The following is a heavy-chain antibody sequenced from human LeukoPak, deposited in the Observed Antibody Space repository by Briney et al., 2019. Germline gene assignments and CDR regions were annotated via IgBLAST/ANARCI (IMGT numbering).Heavy chain of an antibody. Sequence: SETLSLTCAVCGGSFSGYYWSWIRQPPGKGLEWIGEINHSGSTNYNPSLKSRVTISVDTSKNQFSLKLSSVTAADTAVYYCASSLYDFWSGYLSNWFDPWGQGTLVTVSS. J-gene: IGHJ5*02. D-gene: IGHD3-3*01. CDR3: ASSLYDFWSGYLSNWFDP. CDR2: INHSGST. CDR1: GGSFSGYY. V-gene: IGHV4-34*01.